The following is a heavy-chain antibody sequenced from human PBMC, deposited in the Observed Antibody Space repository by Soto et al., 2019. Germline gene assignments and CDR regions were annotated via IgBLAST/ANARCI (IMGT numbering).Heavy chain of an antibody. D-gene: IGHD3-10*01. V-gene: IGHV3-74*03. Sequence: EVRLEEAGGGFVQPGGSLRVSCSGSGFIFSSFWMHWVRQGPGKGLEWVSRINGDGASLAYADSVKGRFSISRDNVKNTLHLQMNSLGAGGTAVYFCAREGSLGLDVWGRGTTVTVSS. CDR2: INGDGASL. CDR3: AREGSLGLDV. CDR1: GFIFSSFW. J-gene: IGHJ6*02.